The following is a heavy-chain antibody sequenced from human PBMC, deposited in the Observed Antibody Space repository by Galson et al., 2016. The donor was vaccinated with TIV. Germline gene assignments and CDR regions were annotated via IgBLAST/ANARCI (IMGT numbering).Heavy chain of an antibody. V-gene: IGHV3-7*03. J-gene: IGHJ4*02. CDR3: ARGRSGYFDY. D-gene: IGHD3-3*01. Sequence: SLRLSCAASGFTFSSFWMSWVRQAPGKGLEWVTNIKQDGRERYYVDSVKGRFIISRDNAKNSVYLQMNSLRVEDTAVYYWARGRSGYFDYWGRGTLVAVSS. CDR1: GFTFSSFW. CDR2: IKQDGRER.